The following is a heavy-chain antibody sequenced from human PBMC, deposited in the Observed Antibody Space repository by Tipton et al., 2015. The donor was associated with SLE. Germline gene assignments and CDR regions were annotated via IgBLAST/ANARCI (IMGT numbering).Heavy chain of an antibody. CDR3: ASEGAGGYNWFDP. D-gene: IGHD5-12*01. CDR2: IYTGGST. J-gene: IGHJ5*02. V-gene: IGHV4-61*09. Sequence: TLSLTCTVSGGSITSDNYYWRWIRQPAGKGLEWIGHIYTGGSTNCNPSLKSRVTISLDTSKNQFSLKLSSVTAADTAVYYCASEGAGGYNWFDPWGQGTLVTVSS. CDR1: GGSITSDNYY.